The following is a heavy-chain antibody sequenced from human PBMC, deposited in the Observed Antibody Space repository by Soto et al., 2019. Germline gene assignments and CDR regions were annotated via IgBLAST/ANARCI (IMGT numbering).Heavy chain of an antibody. CDR1: GGTFSTST. CDR2: IIPIVNTA. Sequence: QVQPVQSGAEVKEPGSSVKVSCKASGGTFSTSTFTWVRQAPGQGLEWMGRIIPIVNTADYAEKFQGRVTITADKSTSTAFMELSSLEYGDTGTYYCARDPPMGSYFSSYDAFDLWGQGTLVTVS. D-gene: IGHD3-10*01. J-gene: IGHJ4*02. CDR3: ARDPPMGSYFSSYDAFDL. V-gene: IGHV1-69*08.